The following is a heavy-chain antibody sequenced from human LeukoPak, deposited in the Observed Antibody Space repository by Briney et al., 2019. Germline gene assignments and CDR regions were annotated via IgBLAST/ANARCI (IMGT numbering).Heavy chain of an antibody. CDR3: ANRYCSGGSCYTFDY. CDR1: GFTFSSYA. Sequence: GGSLRLSCAASGFTFSSYAMSWVRQAPGKGLEWVSAISGSDGSTYYADSVKGRFTISRDNSKNTLYLQMNSLRAEDTAVYYCANRYCSGGSCYTFDYWGQGTLVTVPS. CDR2: ISGSDGST. D-gene: IGHD2-15*01. J-gene: IGHJ4*02. V-gene: IGHV3-23*01.